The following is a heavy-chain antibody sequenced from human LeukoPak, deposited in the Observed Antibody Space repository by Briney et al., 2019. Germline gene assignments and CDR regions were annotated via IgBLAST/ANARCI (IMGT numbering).Heavy chain of an antibody. D-gene: IGHD2-21*02. CDR3: ARAGSDYCGGDCPKFDY. Sequence: ASVKVSCKASGYTFTSYYMHWVRQAPGQGLEWMGIINPSGGSTSYAQKFQGRVTMTRDTSTSTVYMDLSSLRSEDTAVYYCARAGSDYCGGDCPKFDYRGQGTLVTVSS. V-gene: IGHV1-46*01. J-gene: IGHJ4*02. CDR2: INPSGGST. CDR1: GYTFTSYY.